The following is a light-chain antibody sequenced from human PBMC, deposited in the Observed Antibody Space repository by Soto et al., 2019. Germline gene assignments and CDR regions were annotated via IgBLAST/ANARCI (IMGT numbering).Light chain of an antibody. CDR2: KAS. CDR1: QTIDSW. CDR3: QQYNSYSPT. J-gene: IGKJ1*01. V-gene: IGKV1-5*03. Sequence: DIQMTQSPSTLSASVGDRVTMTCRASQTIDSWLAWYQQRPGKPPNLLIYKASTLASGVPSRFSGSGSGTDFTLTISSLHPDDFATYYCQQYNSYSPTFGQGTKVDIK.